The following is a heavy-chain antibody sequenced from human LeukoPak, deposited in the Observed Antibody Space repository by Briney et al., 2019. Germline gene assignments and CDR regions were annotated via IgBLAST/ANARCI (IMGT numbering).Heavy chain of an antibody. V-gene: IGHV4-34*01. J-gene: IGHJ1*01. Sequence: PSETLSLTCAVYGGSFSGYYWSWIRQPPGKGLEWIGEINHSGSTNYNPSLKSRVTISVDTSKNQFSLKLSSVTAADTAVYYCAREGGRVAIWSSWHPYQHWGQGTLVTVSS. CDR3: AREGGRVAIWSSWHPYQH. CDR1: GGSFSGYY. CDR2: INHSGST. D-gene: IGHD6-13*01.